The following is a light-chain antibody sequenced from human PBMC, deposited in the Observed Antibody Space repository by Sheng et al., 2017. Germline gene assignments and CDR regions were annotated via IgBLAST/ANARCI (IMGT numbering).Light chain of an antibody. J-gene: IGKJ1*01. CDR1: QSIDRD. V-gene: IGKV3-15*01. Sequence: EIVMTQSPATLSVSPGERATLSCRASQSIDRDLAWYHQRPGQPPRLLIYGASIRATGVPARFNGSGSGTKFTLTISSLQSEDFALYFCQQYTNWPRGTFGPGPRWKSN. CDR2: GAS. CDR3: QQYTNWPRGT.